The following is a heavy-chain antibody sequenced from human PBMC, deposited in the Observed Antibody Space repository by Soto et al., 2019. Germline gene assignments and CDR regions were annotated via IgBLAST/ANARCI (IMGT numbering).Heavy chain of an antibody. CDR3: ARGRYGDY. Sequence: QVHLVQSGAEVKKTGASVKVSCKGSGYAFTTYGITWVRQAPGQGLAWMGWISAHNGNTNYAQKLQGRVTVTRDTSTSTAYMELRSLRSDDTAVYYCARGRYGDYWGQGALVTVSS. CDR2: ISAHNGNT. CDR1: GYAFTTYG. V-gene: IGHV1-18*01. D-gene: IGHD1-1*01. J-gene: IGHJ4*02.